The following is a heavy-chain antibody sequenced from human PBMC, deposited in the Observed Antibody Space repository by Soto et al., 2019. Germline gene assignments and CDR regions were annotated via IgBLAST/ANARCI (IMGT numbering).Heavy chain of an antibody. CDR3: ARAGNWNHLGPMDY. CDR2: IYHSGST. D-gene: IGHD1-20*01. Sequence: PSETLSLTCTVSGGSISSSSYYWGWIRQPPGKGLEWIGEIYHSGSTNYNPSLKSRVTISVDKSKNQFSLKLSSVTAADTAVYYCARAGNWNHLGPMDYWGQGTLVTVSS. J-gene: IGHJ4*02. V-gene: IGHV4-39*07. CDR1: GGSISSSSYY.